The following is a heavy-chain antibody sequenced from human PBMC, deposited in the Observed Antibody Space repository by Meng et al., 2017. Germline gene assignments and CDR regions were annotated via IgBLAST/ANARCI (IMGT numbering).Heavy chain of an antibody. CDR2: MNPNSGNT. D-gene: IGHD3-10*01. CDR1: GYTFKSYD. CDR3: ARGYYGSGLFDP. Sequence: QVELVQSGGEVKEPGATVKVICKASGYTFKSYDINWVRQATGQGLEWMGWMNPNSGNTGYAQKFQGRVTITRNTSISTAYMELSSLRSEDTAVYYCARGYYGSGLFDPWGQGTLVTVSS. J-gene: IGHJ5*02. V-gene: IGHV1-8*03.